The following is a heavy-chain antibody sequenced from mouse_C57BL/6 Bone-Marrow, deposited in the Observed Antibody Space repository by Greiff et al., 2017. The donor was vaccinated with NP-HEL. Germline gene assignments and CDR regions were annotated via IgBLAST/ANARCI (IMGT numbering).Heavy chain of an antibody. CDR3: ARYCGTPAWFAY. Sequence: QVQLKESGAELMKPGASVKLSCKATGYTFTGYWIEWVKQRPGHGLEWIGEILPGSGSTNYNEKFKGKATFTADTSSNTAYMQLSSLITQDTAIYYCARYCGTPAWFAYWGQGTLVTVSA. D-gene: IGHD1-1*01. J-gene: IGHJ3*01. V-gene: IGHV1-9*01. CDR1: GYTFTGYW. CDR2: ILPGSGST.